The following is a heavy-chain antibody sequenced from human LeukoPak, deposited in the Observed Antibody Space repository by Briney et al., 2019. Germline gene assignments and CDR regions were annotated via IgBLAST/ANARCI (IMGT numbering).Heavy chain of an antibody. V-gene: IGHV3-23*01. CDR1: GFTFGSYS. J-gene: IGHJ4*02. CDR3: AKTTTGYSSGRYPAWPIDY. CDR2: IFGSGGSA. D-gene: IGHD2-15*01. Sequence: GSPRPPCSTSGFTFGSYSMYWVRQAPGNGLEGVSGIFGSGGSAHYADSVKGRFTISRDNSKNTVYLQMDSLRVEDTAIYYCAKTTTGYSSGRYPAWPIDYWGQGTLVTVSS.